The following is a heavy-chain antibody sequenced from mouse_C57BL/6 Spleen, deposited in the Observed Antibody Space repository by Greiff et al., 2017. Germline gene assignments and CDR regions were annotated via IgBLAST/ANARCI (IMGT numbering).Heavy chain of an antibody. CDR1: GYTFTDYY. CDR3: ASSPVAY. J-gene: IGHJ3*01. Sequence: EVQLQQSGPELVKPGASVKISCKASGYTFTDYYMNWVKQSHGKSLEWIGDINPNNGGTSYNQKFKGKATLTVDKSSSTAYMELRSLTSEDSAVYYGASSPVAYWGQGTLVTVSA. CDR2: INPNNGGT. V-gene: IGHV1-26*01.